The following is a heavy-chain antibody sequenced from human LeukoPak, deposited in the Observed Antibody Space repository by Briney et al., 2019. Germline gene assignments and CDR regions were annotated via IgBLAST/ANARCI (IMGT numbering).Heavy chain of an antibody. CDR2: IIPIFGTA. J-gene: IGHJ5*02. CDR1: GGTFSSYA. D-gene: IGHD5-24*01. CDR3: ARDSVTGLRWLQKHKEGFWWFDP. Sequence: SVKVPCKASGGTFSSYAISWVRQAPGQGLEWMGGIIPIFGTANYAQKFQGRVTITADESTSTAYMELSSPRSEDTAVYYCARDSVTGLRWLQKHKEGFWWFDPWGQGTLVTVSS. V-gene: IGHV1-69*01.